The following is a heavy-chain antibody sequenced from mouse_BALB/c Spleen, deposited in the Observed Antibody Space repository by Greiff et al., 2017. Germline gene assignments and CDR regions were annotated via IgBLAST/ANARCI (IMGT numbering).Heavy chain of an antibody. Sequence: VKLMESGAELVRPGTSVKISCKASGYTFTNYWLGWVKQRPGHGLEWIGDIYPGGGYTNYNEKFKGKATLTADTSSSTAYMQLSSLTSEDSAVYFCARSSYGNFFAYWGQGTLVTVSA. V-gene: IGHV1-63*02. D-gene: IGHD2-1*01. J-gene: IGHJ3*01. CDR1: GYTFTNYW. CDR2: IYPGGGYT. CDR3: ARSSYGNFFAY.